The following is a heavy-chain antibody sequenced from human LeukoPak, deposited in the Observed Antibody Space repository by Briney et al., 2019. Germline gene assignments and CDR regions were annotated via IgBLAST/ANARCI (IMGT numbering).Heavy chain of an antibody. Sequence: QTLSLTCALSGDRVSSNSAARNWIRQSPSRGLECLGRTYYRSKWYNDYAVSVKSRITINPDTSKNQFSLQLNSVTPEDTAVHYCARDKSLYSSSWYVNWFDPWGQGTLVTVSS. V-gene: IGHV6-1*01. CDR3: ARDKSLYSSSWYVNWFDP. CDR2: TYYRSKWYN. D-gene: IGHD6-13*01. J-gene: IGHJ5*02. CDR1: GDRVSSNSAA.